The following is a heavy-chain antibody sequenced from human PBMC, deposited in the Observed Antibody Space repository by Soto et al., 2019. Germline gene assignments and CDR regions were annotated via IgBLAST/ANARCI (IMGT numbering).Heavy chain of an antibody. CDR1: GGSISSYY. Sequence: PSETLSLTCDVSGGSISSYYWSWIRQPAGKGLEWIGLFYSSGSISYNPSLKSRVTMSVDTSKNQFSLKLSSVTAADTAVYYCARKDDSGYEYFDYWGQGTLVTVSS. J-gene: IGHJ4*02. CDR2: FYSSGSI. D-gene: IGHD5-12*01. V-gene: IGHV4-4*07. CDR3: ARKDDSGYEYFDY.